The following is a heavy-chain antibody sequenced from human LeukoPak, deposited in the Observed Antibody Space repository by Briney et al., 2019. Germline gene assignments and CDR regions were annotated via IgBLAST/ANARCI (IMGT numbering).Heavy chain of an antibody. V-gene: IGHV3-48*04. D-gene: IGHD6-19*01. Sequence: VGSLRLSCAAYRFTFSSYSMNWVRQAPGKGLEWVSYISSSGSTIYYADSVKGRFTISRDNAKNSLYLQMNSLRAEDTAVYYCARDEGDRMAVAGTSFDYWGQGTLVTVSS. J-gene: IGHJ4*02. CDR2: ISSSGSTI. CDR1: RFTFSSYS. CDR3: ARDEGDRMAVAGTSFDY.